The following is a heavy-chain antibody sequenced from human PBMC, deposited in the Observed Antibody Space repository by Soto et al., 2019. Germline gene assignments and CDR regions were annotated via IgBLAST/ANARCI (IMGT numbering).Heavy chain of an antibody. CDR3: ARDPSMSVFDYYYGMDV. CDR2: IYYSGST. CDR1: GGSISSYY. V-gene: IGHV4-59*01. Sequence: SETLSLTCTVSGGSISSYYWSWIRQPPGKGLEWIGYIYYSGSTNYNPSLQSRVTISVDSSQNQFSLKLSSVTAADTAVYYCARDPSMSVFDYYYGMDVWGQGTTVTVSS. J-gene: IGHJ6*02. D-gene: IGHD3-22*01.